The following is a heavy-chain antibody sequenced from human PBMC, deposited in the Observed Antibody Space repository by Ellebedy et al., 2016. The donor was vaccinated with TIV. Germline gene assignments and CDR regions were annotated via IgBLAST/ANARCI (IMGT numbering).Heavy chain of an antibody. CDR1: GFSLSTSGVG. CDR2: IYWDDDK. Sequence: SGPTLVKPTQTLTLTCTFSGFSLSTSGVGVGWIRQPPGKALEWLALIYWDDDKRYSPSLKSRLTITKDTSKNQVVLTMTNMDPVDTATYYCARIPYYGDYGYYYYYGMDVWGQGTTVTVSS. CDR3: ARIPYYGDYGYYYYYGMDV. D-gene: IGHD4-17*01. V-gene: IGHV2-5*02. J-gene: IGHJ6*02.